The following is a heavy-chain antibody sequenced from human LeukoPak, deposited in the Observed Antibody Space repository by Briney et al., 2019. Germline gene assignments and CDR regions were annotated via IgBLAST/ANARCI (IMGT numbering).Heavy chain of an antibody. CDR2: LSHSGSS. J-gene: IGHJ5*02. V-gene: IGHV4-38-2*02. CDR1: GYSISSGYY. Sequence: SQTLSLTCTVSGYSISSGYYWDWIRQPPGKGLEWIGTLSHSGSSYYNPSLKSRVTISVDTSKNQFSLKLSSVTAADTAVYYCARGLGIIAAAGTHWFDPWGQGTLVTVSS. D-gene: IGHD6-13*01. CDR3: ARGLGIIAAAGTHWFDP.